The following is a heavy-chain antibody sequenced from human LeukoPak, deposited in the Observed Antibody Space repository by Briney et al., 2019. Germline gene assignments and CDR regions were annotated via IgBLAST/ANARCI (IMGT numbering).Heavy chain of an antibody. Sequence: PGGSLRLSCAASGFTFSSYAMSWVRQAPGKGLEWVSAISGSGGSTYYADSVKGRFTISRDNSKNMLYLQMNSLRAEDTAVYYCAKDLKARSSSLFDYWGQGTLVTVSS. D-gene: IGHD6-13*01. CDR2: ISGSGGST. J-gene: IGHJ4*02. CDR1: GFTFSSYA. V-gene: IGHV3-23*01. CDR3: AKDLKARSSSLFDY.